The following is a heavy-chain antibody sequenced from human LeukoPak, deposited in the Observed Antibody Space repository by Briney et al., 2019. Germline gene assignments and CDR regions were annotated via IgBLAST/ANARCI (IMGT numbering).Heavy chain of an antibody. CDR2: ISYDGSNK. D-gene: IGHD4-23*01. Sequence: GGSLRLSCAASGFTFSSYGTHWVCQAPGKGLEWVAVISYDGSNKYYADSVKGRFTISRDNSKNTLYLQMNSLRAEDTAVYYCAKDEAVTTVGYYYGMDVWGQGTTVTVSS. V-gene: IGHV3-30*18. CDR1: GFTFSSYG. CDR3: AKDEAVTTVGYYYGMDV. J-gene: IGHJ6*02.